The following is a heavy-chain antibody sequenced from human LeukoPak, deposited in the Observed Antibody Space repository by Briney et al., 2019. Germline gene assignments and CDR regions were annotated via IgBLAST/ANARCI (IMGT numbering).Heavy chain of an antibody. CDR2: INPNSGGT. CDR3: AKDGLVFLSGYYGDFHYYMDV. D-gene: IGHD3-3*01. CDR1: GYTFSDYY. J-gene: IGHJ6*03. Sequence: GASVKVSCKASGYTFSDYYTHWVRQAPGQGLEWMGWINPNSGGTRYAQQFQGRVTMTRDTSIGTVYMELSTLRSDDTAVYYCAKDGLVFLSGYYGDFHYYMDVWGKGTTVTVSS. V-gene: IGHV1-2*02.